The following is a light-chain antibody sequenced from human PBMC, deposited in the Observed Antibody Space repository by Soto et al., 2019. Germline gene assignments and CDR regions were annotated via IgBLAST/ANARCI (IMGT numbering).Light chain of an antibody. CDR2: GIA. J-gene: IGKJ1*01. Sequence: EIVLTQSPATLSLSPGERATLSCRASHTISSSYLAWYQQKPGQAPRLLMYGIARRATGIPDRFRGSGSGKDFTLTITRLEPEDFAVYYCQQYVTSSPRTFGQGTKVDIK. V-gene: IGKV3-20*01. CDR3: QQYVTSSPRT. CDR1: HTISSSY.